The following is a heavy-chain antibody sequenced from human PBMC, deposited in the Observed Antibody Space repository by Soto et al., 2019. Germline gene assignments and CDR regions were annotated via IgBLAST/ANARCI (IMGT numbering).Heavy chain of an antibody. D-gene: IGHD3-3*01. Sequence: QVQLVQSGAEVKKPGASVKISCTASGYTVTTHYMHWVRQAPGRGLEWMGAINPGSGAARYTQTFQDRVTMTRDTSTNTVYMEMSALRSEDTVVFYCARGGEVGVAGSAAFDMWGQWTMVTVSS. CDR3: ARGGEVGVAGSAAFDM. CDR1: GYTVTTHY. V-gene: IGHV1-46*01. CDR2: INPGSGAA. J-gene: IGHJ3*02.